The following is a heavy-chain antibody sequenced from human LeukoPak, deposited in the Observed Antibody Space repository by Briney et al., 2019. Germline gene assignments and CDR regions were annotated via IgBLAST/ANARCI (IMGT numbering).Heavy chain of an antibody. CDR2: IEHSGST. J-gene: IGHJ4*02. CDR1: GGSFSGHY. D-gene: IGHD3-3*01. Sequence: PSETLSLTCAVYGGSFSGHYWSWIRQPPGKGLEWIGEIEHSGSTNYTPSLKSRVTISIDTSKNQFSLKLSSVTAADTAVYYCARDHWSGYLGGREGGDYWGQGTLVTVSS. CDR3: ARDHWSGYLGGREGGDY. V-gene: IGHV4-34*01.